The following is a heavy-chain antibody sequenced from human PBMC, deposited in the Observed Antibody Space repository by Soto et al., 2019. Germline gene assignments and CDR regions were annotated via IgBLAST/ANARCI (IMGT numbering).Heavy chain of an antibody. CDR1: GFTFSSYA. Sequence: EVQLLESGGGLVQPGGSLRLSCAASGFTFSSYAMSWVRQAPGKGLEWVSAISGSGGSTYYADSVKGRFTISRDNSKNMLYLQMNSLRAEDTAVYYCAKTWDPYCSGGSCYSDYYYYMDVWGKGTTVTVSS. V-gene: IGHV3-23*01. D-gene: IGHD2-15*01. CDR2: ISGSGGST. CDR3: AKTWDPYCSGGSCYSDYYYYMDV. J-gene: IGHJ6*03.